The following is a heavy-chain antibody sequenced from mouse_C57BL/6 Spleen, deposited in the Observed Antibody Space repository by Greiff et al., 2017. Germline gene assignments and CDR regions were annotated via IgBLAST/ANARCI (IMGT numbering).Heavy chain of an antibody. V-gene: IGHV14-4*01. J-gene: IGHJ2*01. CDR3: TTSDTTVVATDGY. CDR1: GFNIKDDY. Sequence: EVQLQQSGPELVKPGASVKLSCTASGFNIKDDYMHWVKQRPEQGLEWIGWIDPETGDTEYASKFQGKATITADTSSNTAYLQLSSLTSEDTAVSYSTTSDTTVVATDGYWGQGATLT. D-gene: IGHD1-1*01. CDR2: IDPETGDT.